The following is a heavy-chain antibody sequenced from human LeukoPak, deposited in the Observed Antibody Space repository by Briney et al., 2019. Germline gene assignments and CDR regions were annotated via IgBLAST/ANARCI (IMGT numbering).Heavy chain of an antibody. CDR2: ISSSSSYI. CDR1: GFTFSNYG. V-gene: IGHV3-21*01. Sequence: GGSLRLSCAASGFTFSNYGINWVRQAPGKGLDWVSSISSSSSYISYADSVKGRFTISRDNAKNSMYLQMNSLRADDTAVYYCARGGYYYDSSGYSRIGSFDYWGPGTLVTVSS. J-gene: IGHJ4*02. CDR3: ARGGYYYDSSGYSRIGSFDY. D-gene: IGHD3-22*01.